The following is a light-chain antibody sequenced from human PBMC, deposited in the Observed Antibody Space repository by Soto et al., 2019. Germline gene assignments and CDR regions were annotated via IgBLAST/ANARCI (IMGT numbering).Light chain of an antibody. CDR1: QSVSSY. Sequence: EIVLTQSPATLSLSPGERATLSCRASQSVSSYLAWYQQKPGQSPRLLIYDASTRAPGIPARFSGSGTGTDFTLTISSLEPEDSAVYHCQQRSNWPSITFGQGTRLEIK. V-gene: IGKV3-11*01. J-gene: IGKJ5*01. CDR3: QQRSNWPSIT. CDR2: DAS.